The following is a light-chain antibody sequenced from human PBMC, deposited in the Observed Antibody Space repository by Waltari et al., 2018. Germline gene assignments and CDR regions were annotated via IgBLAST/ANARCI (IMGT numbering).Light chain of an antibody. CDR2: AAS. CDR3: LQYIAYPYT. V-gene: IGKV1-16*02. Sequence: DIQMTQSPSSLSASVGDTVTITCRASQDISNYLAWVQQKAGKAPKSRIYAASSLQSGGPAKFGGSGSGTDFTLTISSLQPEDFATYYCLQYIAYPYTFGQGTKLEVK. CDR1: QDISNY. J-gene: IGKJ2*01.